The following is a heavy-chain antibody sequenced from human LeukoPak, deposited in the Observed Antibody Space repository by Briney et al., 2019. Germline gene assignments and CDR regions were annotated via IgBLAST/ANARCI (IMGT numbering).Heavy chain of an antibody. CDR1: GYSISSGYY. V-gene: IGHV4-38-2*02. Sequence: SETLSLTCTVSGYSISSGYYWGWIRQPPGKGLEWIGSIYHSGSAYYNPSLKSRVTISVDTSKNQFSLKLSSVTAADKAVYYCARDKLHCSGGSCYSDYSYYYMDVWGKGTTVTV. CDR3: ARDKLHCSGGSCYSDYSYYYMDV. J-gene: IGHJ6*03. CDR2: IYHSGSA. D-gene: IGHD2-15*01.